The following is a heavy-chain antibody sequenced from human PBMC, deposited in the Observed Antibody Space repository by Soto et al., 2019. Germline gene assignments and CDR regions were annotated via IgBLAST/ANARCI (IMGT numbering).Heavy chain of an antibody. CDR1: GGSFSNYV. V-gene: IGHV1-69*01. CDR2: FTPIFGTA. Sequence: QVHLVQSGAEVKKPGSSVKVFCEASGGSFSNYVVTWVRQAPGQGLEWMGAFTPIFGTANYAQKFHDRVTITADEGATTAYMELSGLRSEDTAVYYCGREEIVVYRISYYGIDVWGQGTSVIVSS. J-gene: IGHJ6*02. D-gene: IGHD3-22*01. CDR3: GREEIVVYRISYYGIDV.